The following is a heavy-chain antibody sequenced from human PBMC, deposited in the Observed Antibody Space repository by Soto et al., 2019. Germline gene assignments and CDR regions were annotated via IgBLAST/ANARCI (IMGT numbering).Heavy chain of an antibody. Sequence: EVQLVESGGGLVKPGGSLRLSCAASGFTFSNAWMSWVRQAPGKGLEWVGRIKTKTDGGTADYAAPVKGRFAISRDDSKNTVXXXMNXXXXXXXXXXXXXXRLPVTAATFPPTFDYWGQGXLVTVSS. J-gene: IGHJ4*02. CDR2: IKTKTDGGTA. V-gene: IGHV3-15*01. D-gene: IGHD2-21*02. CDR3: XXRLPVTAATFPPTFDY. CDR1: GFTFSNAW.